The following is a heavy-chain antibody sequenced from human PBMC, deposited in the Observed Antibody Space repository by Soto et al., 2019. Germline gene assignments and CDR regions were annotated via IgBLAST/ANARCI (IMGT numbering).Heavy chain of an antibody. CDR1: GFTFSSYS. D-gene: IGHD2-2*01. V-gene: IGHV3-21*04. CDR2: ISSSSSYI. J-gene: IGHJ4*02. Sequence: GALRLSCTASGFTFSSYSMNWVRPAPGKGLEWVSSISSSSSYIYYADSVKGRFTISRDNSKNTLYLQMNSLRAEDTAVYYCAKESSTSYYFDYWGQGTLVTVSS. CDR3: AKESSTSYYFDY.